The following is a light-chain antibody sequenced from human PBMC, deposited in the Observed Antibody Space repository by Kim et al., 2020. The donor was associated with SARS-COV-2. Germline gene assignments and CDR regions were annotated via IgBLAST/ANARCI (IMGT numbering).Light chain of an antibody. CDR3: QSYDTSNRKV. CDR2: EDN. CDR1: SGSIASNY. Sequence: KTVTISCTRSSGSIASNYVQWDQQRPGRSPTTVIYEDNQRPSGVPDRFSGSIDSSSNSAALSNSGLKTEDEGDYYCQSYDTSNRKVFGGETKLTVL. V-gene: IGLV6-57*01. J-gene: IGLJ3*02.